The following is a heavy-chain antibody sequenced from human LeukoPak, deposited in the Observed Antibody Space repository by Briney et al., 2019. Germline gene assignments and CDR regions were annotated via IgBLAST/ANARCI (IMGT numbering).Heavy chain of an antibody. CDR1: GFTFSSYW. V-gene: IGHV3-7*01. CDR3: AREEYSYGREPPLRY. Sequence: GGSLRLSCAASGFTFSSYWMSWVRQAPGKGLEWVANIKQDGSEKYYVDSVKGRFTISRDNAKNSLYLQMNSLRAEDTAVYYCAREEYSYGREPPLRYWGQGTLVTVSS. J-gene: IGHJ4*02. D-gene: IGHD5-18*01. CDR2: IKQDGSEK.